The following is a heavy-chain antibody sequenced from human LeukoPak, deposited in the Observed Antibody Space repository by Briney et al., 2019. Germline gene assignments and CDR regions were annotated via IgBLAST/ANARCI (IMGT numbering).Heavy chain of an antibody. J-gene: IGHJ4*02. V-gene: IGHV4-34*01. CDR3: ARVLVGATEDDFDY. D-gene: IGHD1-26*01. CDR2: INHSGST. Sequence: SETLSLTCAVYGGSFSGYYWSWIRQPPGKGLEWIGEINHSGSTNYNPSLKSRVTISVDTSKNQFSLKLSSVTAADTAVYYCARVLVGATEDDFDYWGQGTLVTVSS. CDR1: GGSFSGYY.